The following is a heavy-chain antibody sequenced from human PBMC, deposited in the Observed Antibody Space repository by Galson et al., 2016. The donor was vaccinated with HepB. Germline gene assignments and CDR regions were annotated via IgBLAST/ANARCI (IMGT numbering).Heavy chain of an antibody. V-gene: IGHV1-18*04. D-gene: IGHD1-26*01. CDR1: GYTFTNYD. Sequence: SVKVSCKASGYTFTNYDISWVRQAPGQGLEWMGWISGYNGNTNYAQKLQGRVTMTTDTSTNTAYMELRSLRSDDTAVYYCARQWSEGYYTAWLVDDWGQGTLVTVSS. CDR2: ISGYNGNT. CDR3: ARQWSEGYYTAWLVDD. J-gene: IGHJ4*02.